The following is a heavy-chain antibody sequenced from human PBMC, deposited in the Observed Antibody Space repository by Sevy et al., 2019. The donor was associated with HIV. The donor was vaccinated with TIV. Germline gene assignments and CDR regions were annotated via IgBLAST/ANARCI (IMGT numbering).Heavy chain of an antibody. CDR2: IYYSGST. Sequence: SETLSLTCTVSGGSISSSSYYWGWIRQPPGKGLEWIGSIYYSGSTYYYPSLKSRVTISVDTSKNQFSLKLSSVTAADTAVYYCASGSLTGYSSGWYVNWGQGTLVTVSS. D-gene: IGHD6-19*01. CDR1: GGSISSSSYY. V-gene: IGHV4-39*01. J-gene: IGHJ4*02. CDR3: ASGSLTGYSSGWYVN.